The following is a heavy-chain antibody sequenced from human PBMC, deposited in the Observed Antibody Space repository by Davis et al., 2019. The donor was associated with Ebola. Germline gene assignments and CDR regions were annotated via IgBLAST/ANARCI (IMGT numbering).Heavy chain of an antibody. CDR2: IKTKVDGGTA. V-gene: IGHV3-15*01. D-gene: IGHD3-16*02. CDR3: TTNPGITITFGGVINYYGMDV. J-gene: IGHJ6*02. Sequence: GESLKISCAASGFTFSNAWMSWVRQAPGKGLEWVGHIKTKVDGGTAEYAAPVKGRFTISRDDSTTTLYLEMNSLRSEDTAVYYCTTNPGITITFGGVINYYGMDVWGQGTTVTVSS. CDR1: GFTFSNAW.